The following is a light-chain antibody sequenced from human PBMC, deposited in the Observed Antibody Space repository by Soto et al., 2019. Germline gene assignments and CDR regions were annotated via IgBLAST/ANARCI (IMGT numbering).Light chain of an antibody. V-gene: IGLV2-23*02. CDR2: EVS. Sequence: QSALTQPASVSGSPGQSITISCTGTSSDVGSYKLVSWYQQHPGKAPKLMISEVSKRPSGISDRFSGYKSGSTASLTISGLQAEDEADYYCCSYAGTSTHTVFGGGTPLTVL. CDR3: CSYAGTSTHTV. CDR1: SSDVGSYKL. J-gene: IGLJ7*01.